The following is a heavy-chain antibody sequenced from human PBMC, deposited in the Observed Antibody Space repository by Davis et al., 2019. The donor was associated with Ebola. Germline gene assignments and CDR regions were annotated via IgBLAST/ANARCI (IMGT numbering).Heavy chain of an antibody. CDR2: IYPGDSDT. CDR3: ARAPYYYDVSGFYGDY. CDR1: GYIFTKYW. J-gene: IGHJ4*02. V-gene: IGHV5-51*01. D-gene: IGHD3-22*01. Sequence: GESLKISCKASGYIFTKYWIGWVRQMPGKGLEWMGIIYPGDSDTRYSPSFLGQVTISADKSITTAYLQWRSLKASDTAMYYCARAPYYYDVSGFYGDYWGQGTLVSVSS.